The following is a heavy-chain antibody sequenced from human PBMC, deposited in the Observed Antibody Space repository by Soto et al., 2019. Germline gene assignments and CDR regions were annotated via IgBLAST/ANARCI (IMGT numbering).Heavy chain of an antibody. Sequence: EVQMVESGGGLVQPGGSLRLSCAASGFTFSSYWRYWVRQAPGKGMEWVANIKGDGRGKNYVDSVKGRFTISRDNAKNSPDLPMNSLRVEDTAVYYCASSPLRGQGTLVTVSS. CDR3: ASSPL. CDR1: GFTFSSYW. J-gene: IGHJ4*02. CDR2: IKGDGRGK. V-gene: IGHV3-7*01.